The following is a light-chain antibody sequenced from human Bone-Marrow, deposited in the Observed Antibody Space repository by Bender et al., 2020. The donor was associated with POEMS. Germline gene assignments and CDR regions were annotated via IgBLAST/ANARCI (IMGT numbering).Light chain of an antibody. Sequence: QSALTQPRSVSGSPGQSVTISCTGTSSDIGGQKYVSWYQQHPGKAPKLMIHNVSKRPSGVPDRFSGSNSGNTASLTISGLQAEDEADYYCCSDAGVYRLFGGGTKLTVL. CDR1: SSDIGGQKY. CDR2: NVS. V-gene: IGLV2-11*01. CDR3: CSDAGVYRL. J-gene: IGLJ2*01.